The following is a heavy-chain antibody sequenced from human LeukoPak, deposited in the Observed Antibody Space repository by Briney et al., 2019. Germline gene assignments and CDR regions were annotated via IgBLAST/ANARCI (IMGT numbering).Heavy chain of an antibody. J-gene: IGHJ6*03. CDR3: ARDVTVAGTFTRQNYYYYYMDV. D-gene: IGHD6-19*01. CDR2: IIPIFGTA. V-gene: IGHV1-69*05. CDR1: GGTFSSYA. Sequence: SVKVSCKASGGTFSSYAISWVRQAPGQGLEWMGRIIPIFGTANYAQKFQGRVTISTDEDTSTAYMELSSLRSEDTAVYYCARDVTVAGTFTRQNYYYYYMDVWGKGTTVTVSS.